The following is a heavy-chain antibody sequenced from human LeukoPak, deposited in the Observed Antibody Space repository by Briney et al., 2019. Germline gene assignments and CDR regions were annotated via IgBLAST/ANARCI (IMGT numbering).Heavy chain of an antibody. CDR2: IIPILGIA. D-gene: IGHD3-3*01. V-gene: IGHV1-69*04. Sequence: ASVKVPCKASGYTFTSYGISWVRQAPGQGLEWMGRIIPILGIANYAQKFQGRVTITADDSTSTAYMELSSLRLDDTAVYYCARGGGAITIFGVVIISAFDIWGQGTMVTVSS. CDR3: ARGGGAITIFGVVIISAFDI. CDR1: GYTFTSYG. J-gene: IGHJ3*02.